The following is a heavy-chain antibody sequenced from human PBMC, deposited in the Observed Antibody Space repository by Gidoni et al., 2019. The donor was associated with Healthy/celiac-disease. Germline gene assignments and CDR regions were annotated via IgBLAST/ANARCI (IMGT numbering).Heavy chain of an antibody. Sequence: EVQLLESGGGLVQPGGSLRLSCAASGFTFSSYAMSWVRQAPGKGLEWGSAIGGSGGSTYYADSVKGRFTISRDNSKNTLYLQMNSLRAEDTAVYYCAKVRDFWSGYHRWYFDYWGQGTLVTVSS. CDR2: IGGSGGST. J-gene: IGHJ4*02. D-gene: IGHD3-3*01. V-gene: IGHV3-23*01. CDR1: GFTFSSYA. CDR3: AKVRDFWSGYHRWYFDY.